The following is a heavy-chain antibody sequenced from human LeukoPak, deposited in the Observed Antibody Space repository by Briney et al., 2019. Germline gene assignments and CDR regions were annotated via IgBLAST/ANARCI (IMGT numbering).Heavy chain of an antibody. V-gene: IGHV3-48*04. Sequence: GGSLRLSCTASGFIFSSYNMNWVRQAPGKGLEWISYIRSSSSTIYYADSMKGRFTISRDNAKNSLYLQMNSLRAEDTAVYYCARMNYISSGWGAPFDYWGQGTLVTVSS. CDR1: GFIFSSYN. D-gene: IGHD1-7*01. CDR2: IRSSSSTI. CDR3: ARMNYISSGWGAPFDY. J-gene: IGHJ4*02.